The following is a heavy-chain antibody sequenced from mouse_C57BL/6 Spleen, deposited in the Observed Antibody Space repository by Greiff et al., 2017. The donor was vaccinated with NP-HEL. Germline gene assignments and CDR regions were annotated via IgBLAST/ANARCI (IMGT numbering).Heavy chain of an antibody. CDR3: ARGEDDYDGFAY. V-gene: IGHV1-18*01. CDR1: GYTFTDYN. D-gene: IGHD2-4*01. CDR2: INPNNGGT. Sequence: EVQLQQSGPELVKPGASVKIPCKASGYTFTDYNMDWVKQSHGKSLEWIGDINPNNGGTIYNQKFKGKATLTVDKSSSTAYMELRSLKSEDTAVYYCARGEDDYDGFAYWGQGTLVTVSA. J-gene: IGHJ3*01.